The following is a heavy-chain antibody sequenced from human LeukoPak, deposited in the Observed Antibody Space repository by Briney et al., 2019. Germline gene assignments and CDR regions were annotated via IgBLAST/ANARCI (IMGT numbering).Heavy chain of an antibody. CDR3: ARGQSDDYGDYG. V-gene: IGHV1-69*04. Sequence: ASVKVSCKASGGTFSSYAISWVRQAPGQGLEWMGRIIPILGIANYAQKFQGRVTITADKSTSTAYMELSSLRSEDTAVYYCARGQSDDYGDYGWGQGTLVTVSS. J-gene: IGHJ4*02. CDR2: IIPILGIA. D-gene: IGHD4-17*01. CDR1: GGTFSSYA.